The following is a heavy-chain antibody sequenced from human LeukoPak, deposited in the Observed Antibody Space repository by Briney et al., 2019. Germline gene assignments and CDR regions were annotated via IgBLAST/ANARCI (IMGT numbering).Heavy chain of an antibody. V-gene: IGHV1-2*06. Sequence: ASVKVSCKASGYTFTGYYMHWVRQAPGQGLEWMGRINPNSGGTNYAQKFQGRVTMTRDTSISTAYMELGRLRSDDTAVYYCASDLYYYDSSGYPEAFDIWGQGTMVTVSS. CDR2: INPNSGGT. D-gene: IGHD3-22*01. CDR1: GYTFTGYY. J-gene: IGHJ3*02. CDR3: ASDLYYYDSSGYPEAFDI.